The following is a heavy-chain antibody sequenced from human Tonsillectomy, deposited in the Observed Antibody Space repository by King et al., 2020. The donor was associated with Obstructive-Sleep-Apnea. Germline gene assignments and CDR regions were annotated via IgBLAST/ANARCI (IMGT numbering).Heavy chain of an antibody. CDR2: IKADGSEK. V-gene: IGHV3-7*01. CDR3: ARDVSTGAFDY. Sequence: VQLVESGGGLVQPGGSLRLSCADSGFTFRAYWMSWVRQAPGTGLEWVASIKADGSEKYYVDSVKGRLTFSRDNDKSSLYLQTNSLGAEDTTLYYCARDVSTGAFDYWGQGTLVTVSS. J-gene: IGHJ4*02. CDR1: GFTFRAYW. D-gene: IGHD1-1*01.